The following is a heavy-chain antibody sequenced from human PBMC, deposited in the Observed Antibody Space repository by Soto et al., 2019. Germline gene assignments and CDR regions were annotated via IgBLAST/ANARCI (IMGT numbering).Heavy chain of an antibody. J-gene: IGHJ3*02. D-gene: IGHD6-19*01. CDR2: IKQDGSEK. V-gene: IGHV3-7*03. Sequence: GGSLRLSCAASGFTFSSYWMSWVRQAPGKGPEWVANIKQDGSEKYYVDSVKGRFTISRDNAKNSLYLQMNSLRAEDTAVYYCARVPLVAVAGRDAFDIWGQGTMVTVSS. CDR3: ARVPLVAVAGRDAFDI. CDR1: GFTFSSYW.